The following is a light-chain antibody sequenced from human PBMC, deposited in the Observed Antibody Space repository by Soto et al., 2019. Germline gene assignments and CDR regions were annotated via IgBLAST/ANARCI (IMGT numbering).Light chain of an antibody. J-gene: IGLJ3*02. CDR3: QSYDSSLFWV. CDR1: SSNIGAGYD. Sequence: QSVLTQPPSVSGAPGQRVTISCTGSSSNIGAGYDVHWYQQLPGTAPKLLIYGSSNRPSGVPDRFSGSKSGTSGSLAITGLQAADEADYYCQSYDSSLFWVFGGGTKLTVL. CDR2: GSS. V-gene: IGLV1-40*01.